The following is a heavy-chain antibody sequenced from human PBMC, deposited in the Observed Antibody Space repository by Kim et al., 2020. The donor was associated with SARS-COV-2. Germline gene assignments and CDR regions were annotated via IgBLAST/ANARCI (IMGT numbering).Heavy chain of an antibody. J-gene: IGHJ4*02. CDR1: GFTFSTYW. CDR2: INSDASST. D-gene: IGHD6-19*01. CDR3: ARAAAVSGTGGYY. Sequence: GGSLRLSCAASGFTFSTYWMHWVRQAPGKGLVWVSRINSDASSTSYADSVKGRFTISRDNAKNTLYLQMNSLRVEDTAMYYCARAAAVSGTGGYYWGQGT. V-gene: IGHV3-74*01.